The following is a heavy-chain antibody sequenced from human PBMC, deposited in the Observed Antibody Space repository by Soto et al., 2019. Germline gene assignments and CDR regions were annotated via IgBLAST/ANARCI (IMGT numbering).Heavy chain of an antibody. J-gene: IGHJ3*02. V-gene: IGHV3-66*01. D-gene: IGHD6-6*01. Sequence: GGSLRLSCAASGFTVSSNYMSWVRQAPGKGLEWVSVIYSGGSTYYADSVKGRFTISRDNSKNTLYLQMNSLRAEDTAVYYCARRERSSSSAAFDIWGQGTMVTVSS. CDR2: IYSGGST. CDR1: GFTVSSNY. CDR3: ARRERSSSSAAFDI.